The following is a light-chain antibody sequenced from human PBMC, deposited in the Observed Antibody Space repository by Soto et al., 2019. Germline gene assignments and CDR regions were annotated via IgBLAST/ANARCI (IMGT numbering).Light chain of an antibody. J-gene: IGLJ1*01. CDR1: SSDVGDYNY. V-gene: IGLV2-14*01. CDR2: DVS. CDR3: SSYTSSSLYV. Sequence: QSALTQPASVSGSPGQSITVSCTGTSSDVGDYNYVSWYQQRPGKAPKLMIFDVSNRPSGVSNRFSGSKSGNTASLTISGLQAEDEADYYRSSYTSSSLYVFGTGTKLTVL.